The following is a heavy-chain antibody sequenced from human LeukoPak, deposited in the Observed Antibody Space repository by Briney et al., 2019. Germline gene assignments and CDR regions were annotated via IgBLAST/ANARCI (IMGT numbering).Heavy chain of an antibody. Sequence: GGSLRHSCAASGFTFSSYAMSWVCQAPGKGLEWVSAISGSGGSTYYADSVKGPFTISRDNSKNTLYLQMNSLRAEDTAVYYCAKTSKEVVLGEAFDIWGQGTMVTVSS. CDR1: GFTFSSYA. CDR3: AKTSKEVVLGEAFDI. CDR2: ISGSGGST. D-gene: IGHD4/OR15-4a*01. V-gene: IGHV3-23*01. J-gene: IGHJ3*02.